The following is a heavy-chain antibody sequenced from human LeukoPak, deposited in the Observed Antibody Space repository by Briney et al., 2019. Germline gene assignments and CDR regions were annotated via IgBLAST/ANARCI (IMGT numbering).Heavy chain of an antibody. J-gene: IGHJ4*02. CDR1: GFTFSTYA. CDR3: ARDLTDDFWCGYHFDY. D-gene: IGHD3-3*01. V-gene: IGHV3-23*01. CDR2: LSGNGNTI. Sequence: PGGSLRLSCAASGFTFSTYAMSWVRQAPGKGLECVSALSGNGNTIYYADSVKGRFTISRDNAKNSLYLQMNSLRAEDTAVYYCARDLTDDFWCGYHFDYWGQGTLVTVSS.